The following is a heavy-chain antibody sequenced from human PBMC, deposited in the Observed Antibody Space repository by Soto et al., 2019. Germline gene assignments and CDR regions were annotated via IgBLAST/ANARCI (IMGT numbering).Heavy chain of an antibody. CDR1: GFTFSSYA. V-gene: IGHV3-23*01. Sequence: EVQLLESGGGLVQPGGSLRLSCAASGFTFSSYAMWWVRQAPGKGLECVSAISGGGETTYYADSVKGRFTISRDNSKNTIYLKMISLRAEDMAVYYCACNMGSGSYYFDYWGQGTLVTVSS. CDR2: ISGGGETT. D-gene: IGHD3-10*01. CDR3: ACNMGSGSYYFDY. J-gene: IGHJ4*02.